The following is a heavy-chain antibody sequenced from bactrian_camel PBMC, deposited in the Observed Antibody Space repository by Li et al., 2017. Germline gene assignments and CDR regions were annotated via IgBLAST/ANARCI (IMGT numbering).Heavy chain of an antibody. D-gene: IGHD2*01. CDR3: AAHSWSNCPRSPTGEGFRY. Sequence: HVQLVESGGGLVQPGGSLTLSCEASGFIFQSYWMYWVRQAPGKGLEWVSHVNTGGGTVYADSVKGRFTISQDNAQKPMYLQMNDLKPEDTATYYCAAHSWSNCPRSPTGEGFRYWGQGTQVTVS. CDR2: VNTGGGT. CDR1: GFIFQSYW. J-gene: IGHJ6*01. V-gene: IGHV3S1*01.